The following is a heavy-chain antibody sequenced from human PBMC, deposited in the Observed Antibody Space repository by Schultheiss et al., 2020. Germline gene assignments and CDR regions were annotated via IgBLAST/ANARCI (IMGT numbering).Heavy chain of an antibody. CDR2: INHSGST. CDR3: ARSPLVLLELYWYNWFDP. J-gene: IGHJ5*02. D-gene: IGHD1-1*01. Sequence: SETLSLTCAVYGGSFSGFSWTWIRQSLGQGLEWIGEINHSGSTNYNPSLKSRVTISVDTSKNQFSLKLSSVTAADTAVYYCARSPLVLLELYWYNWFDPWGQGTLVTVSS. CDR1: GGSFSGFS. V-gene: IGHV4-34*01.